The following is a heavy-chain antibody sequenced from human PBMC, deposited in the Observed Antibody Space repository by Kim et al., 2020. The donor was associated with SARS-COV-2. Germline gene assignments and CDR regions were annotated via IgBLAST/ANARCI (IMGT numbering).Heavy chain of an antibody. CDR1: GGSFSGYY. CDR2: INHSGST. CDR3: ARRGYSSSWYGEGFDY. Sequence: SETLSLTCAVYGGSFSGYYWSWIHQPPGKGLEWIEEINHSGSTNYNPSLKSRVTISVDTSKNQFSLKLSSVTAADTAVYYCARRGYSSSWYGEGFDYWGQGTLVTVSS. J-gene: IGHJ4*02. V-gene: IGHV4-34*01. D-gene: IGHD6-13*01.